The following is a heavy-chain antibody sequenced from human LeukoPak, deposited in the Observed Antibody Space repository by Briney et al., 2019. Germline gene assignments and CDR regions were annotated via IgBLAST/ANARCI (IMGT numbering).Heavy chain of an antibody. Sequence: GGSLRLSCAASGFTFSGFWMNWLRQAPGKGLEWVANIKQDGSEKYYVDSVKGRFTISRDNAKNSLFLRMNSLRAEDTAVYYCAREGDKAVITYAYWGQGTLVTVSS. V-gene: IGHV3-7*01. CDR3: AREGDKAVITYAY. CDR2: IKQDGSEK. D-gene: IGHD5-18*01. J-gene: IGHJ4*02. CDR1: GFTFSGFW.